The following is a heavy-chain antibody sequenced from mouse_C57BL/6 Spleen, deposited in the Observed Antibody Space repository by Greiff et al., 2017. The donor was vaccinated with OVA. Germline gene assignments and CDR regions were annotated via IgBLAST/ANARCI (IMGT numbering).Heavy chain of an antibody. J-gene: IGHJ4*01. CDR3: AREISTTGAIAY. Sequence: VQLQQSGPELVKPGASVKIPCTASGYTFTDSNMDWVKQSHGKSLEWIGDIYPNNGGTNYNQKFKGKATLTVDKSSSTAYMELRSLTSEDTAVYYCAREISTTGAIAYWGQGTPVTVSA. D-gene: IGHD1-1*01. V-gene: IGHV1-18*01. CDR1: GYTFTDSN. CDR2: IYPNNGGT.